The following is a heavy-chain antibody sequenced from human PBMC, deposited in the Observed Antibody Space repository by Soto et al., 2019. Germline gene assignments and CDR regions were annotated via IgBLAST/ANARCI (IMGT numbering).Heavy chain of an antibody. CDR2: IYYSGST. Sequence: PSETLSLTCTVSGGSISSSSYYWGWIRQPPGKGLEWIGSIYYSGSTYYNPSLKSRVTISVDTSKNQFSLQLSSVTAADTAVYYCARLHHLTIFGVVIPDAFDIWGQGTMVTVSS. CDR3: ARLHHLTIFGVVIPDAFDI. D-gene: IGHD3-3*01. V-gene: IGHV4-39*01. CDR1: GGSISSSSYY. J-gene: IGHJ3*02.